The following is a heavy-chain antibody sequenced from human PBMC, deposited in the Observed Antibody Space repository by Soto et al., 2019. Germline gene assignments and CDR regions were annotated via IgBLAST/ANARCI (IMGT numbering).Heavy chain of an antibody. CDR2: TDTDGSDT. CDR3: ARDRGWSLFDY. J-gene: IGHJ4*02. CDR1: GFTFSTYW. V-gene: IGHV3-74*01. Sequence: GGSLRLSCAASGFTFSTYWMYWVRQVPGKGLVWVSRTDTDGSDTSYADSVKGRFTISRDNAKNTLYLQMNSLRAEDTAVYYCARDRGWSLFDYWGQGTLVTVSS. D-gene: IGHD6-19*01.